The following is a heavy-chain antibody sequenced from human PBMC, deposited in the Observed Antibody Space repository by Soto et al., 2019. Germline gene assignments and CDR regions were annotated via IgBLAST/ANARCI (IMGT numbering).Heavy chain of an antibody. Sequence: SETLSLTCTVSGGSISSGGYYWSWIRQHPGKGLECIGYIYYSWSTYYNPYLKSRVTISVDTSKNQFSLKLSSVTAADTAVYYCARDVAYGMDVWGQGSTVTVSS. CDR3: ARDVAYGMDV. V-gene: IGHV4-31*03. D-gene: IGHD2-15*01. CDR2: IYYSWST. CDR1: GGSISSGGYY. J-gene: IGHJ6*02.